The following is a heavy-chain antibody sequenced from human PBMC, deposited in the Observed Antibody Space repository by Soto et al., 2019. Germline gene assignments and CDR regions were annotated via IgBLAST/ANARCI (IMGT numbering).Heavy chain of an antibody. CDR2: FYYTGIT. D-gene: IGHD3-22*01. Sequence: PSETLSLTCTVSGGSICNYYWSWIRQPPGKGLEWIGYFYYTGITNYNPSLKSRISMSVDASKNQFSLKLSSVTAADTAVYYCARRTQTYDSSGYYYFDYWGQGTLVTVSS. CDR1: GGSICNYY. CDR3: ARRTQTYDSSGYYYFDY. J-gene: IGHJ4*02. V-gene: IGHV4-59*08.